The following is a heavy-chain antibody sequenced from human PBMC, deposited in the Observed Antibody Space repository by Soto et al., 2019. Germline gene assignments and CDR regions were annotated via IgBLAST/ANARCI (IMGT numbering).Heavy chain of an antibody. CDR3: AIDSVYSGYEHFDL. Sequence: SETLSLTCTVSGGSISSGGYYWSWIRQHPGKGLEWIGYIYHSGSPYYNPSLKSRVIISEDTSKNQFSLKLSSVTAADTAVYYCAIDSVYSGYEHFDLCGPRTLVTDSS. CDR2: IYHSGSP. V-gene: IGHV4-31*03. D-gene: IGHD5-12*01. CDR1: GGSISSGGYY. J-gene: IGHJ5*02.